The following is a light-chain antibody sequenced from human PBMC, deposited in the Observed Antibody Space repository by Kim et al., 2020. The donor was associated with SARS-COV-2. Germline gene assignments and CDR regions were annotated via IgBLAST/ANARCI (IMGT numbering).Light chain of an antibody. CDR3: LQHSTYPIT. CDR2: GAS. V-gene: IGKV1-17*01. CDR1: QDISNG. Sequence: ASVGDRGTITSRASQDISNGLCWYQQNAGRAPKRLIYGASSLQSGVPSRFSGSGSGTEFTLTISSVQPEDFATYFCLQHSTYPITFGQGTRLEIK. J-gene: IGKJ5*01.